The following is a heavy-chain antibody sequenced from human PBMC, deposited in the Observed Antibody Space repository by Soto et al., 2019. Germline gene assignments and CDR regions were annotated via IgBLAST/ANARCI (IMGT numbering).Heavy chain of an antibody. CDR1: GFTFSSYW. D-gene: IGHD2-2*01. CDR2: INSDGSST. Sequence: EVPLVESGGGLVQPGGSLRLSCAASGFTFSSYWMHWVRQAPGKGLVWVSRINSDGSSTTYADSVKGRFTISRDNAKNTLYLQMNSLRAEDTAVYYCARVETCSSTSCYSVLDYWGQGTLVTVSS. CDR3: ARVETCSSTSCYSVLDY. V-gene: IGHV3-74*03. J-gene: IGHJ4*02.